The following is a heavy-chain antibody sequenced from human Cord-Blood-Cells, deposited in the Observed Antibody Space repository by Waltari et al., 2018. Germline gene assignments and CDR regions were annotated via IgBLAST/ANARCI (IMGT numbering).Heavy chain of an antibody. J-gene: IGHJ6*03. V-gene: IGHV4-39*07. Sequence: QLQLQESGPGLVKPSETLSLTCTVSGGSISSSSYYWGWIRQPPGKGLEWIGSIYYSGSTYYNPSLKSRVTISVDTSKNQFSLKLSSVTAADTAVYYCAGVLGAIAPYYYYYYMDVWGKGTTVTVSS. CDR1: GGSISSSSYY. D-gene: IGHD3-10*01. CDR3: AGVLGAIAPYYYYYYMDV. CDR2: IYYSGST.